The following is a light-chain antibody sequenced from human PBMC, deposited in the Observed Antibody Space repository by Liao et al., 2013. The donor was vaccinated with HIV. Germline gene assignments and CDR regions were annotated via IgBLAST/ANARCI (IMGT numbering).Light chain of an antibody. J-gene: IGLJ1*01. Sequence: SYVLTQPPSVSVAPGKTAKITCGRNNIGTKRVHWYQEKPGQAPVLVIYYDTERPSGIPERFSGSNSGTTATLTISRVEAGDEADYYCHVWDGTSDHQVFGPGTKVTVL. V-gene: IGLV3-21*01. CDR3: HVWDGTSDHQV. CDR1: NIGTKR. CDR2: YDT.